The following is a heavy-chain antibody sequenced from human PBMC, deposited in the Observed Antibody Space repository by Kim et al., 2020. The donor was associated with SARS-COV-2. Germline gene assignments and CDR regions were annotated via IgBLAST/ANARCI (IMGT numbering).Heavy chain of an antibody. J-gene: IGHJ5*02. V-gene: IGHV4-4*07. CDR3: ARELKRYYYGSGSYSNWFDP. D-gene: IGHD3-10*01. CDR1: GGSISSYY. Sequence: SQTLSLTCTVSGGSISSYYWSWIRQPAGKGLEWIGRIYTSGSTNYHPSLKSRVTKSVDTSKNQFSLKLSSVTAADTAVYYCARELKRYYYGSGSYSNWFDPWGQGTLVTVSS. CDR2: IYTSGST.